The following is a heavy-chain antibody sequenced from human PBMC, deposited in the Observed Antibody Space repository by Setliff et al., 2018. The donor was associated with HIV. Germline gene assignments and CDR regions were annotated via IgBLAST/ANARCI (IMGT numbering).Heavy chain of an antibody. J-gene: IGHJ4*02. V-gene: IGHV4-34*01. D-gene: IGHD2-21*02. CDR2: INHSGRI. CDR1: GGSFSGYY. Sequence: SETLSLTCAVYGGSFSGYYWSWIRQPPGKGLEWIGEINHSGRINCNPSLQSRVTVSVDTSKPQFSLKMNSVTAADTAVYYCAITIVGVTTEMYWGQGTLVTVSS. CDR3: AITIVGVTTEMY.